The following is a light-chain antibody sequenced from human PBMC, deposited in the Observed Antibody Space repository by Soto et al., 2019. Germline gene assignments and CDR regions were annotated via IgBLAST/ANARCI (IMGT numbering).Light chain of an antibody. V-gene: IGLV2-14*01. CDR1: SSDVGGYNY. CDR2: DVS. J-gene: IGLJ1*01. Sequence: QSVLTQPASVSGSPGQSSTISCTGTSSDVGGYNYVSWYQQHPGKAPKLMIYDVSNRPSGVSNRFSGSKSGNTASLTISGLQAEDEADYYCSSYTSSSTPFLVFGTGTKVTVL. CDR3: SSYTSSSTPFLV.